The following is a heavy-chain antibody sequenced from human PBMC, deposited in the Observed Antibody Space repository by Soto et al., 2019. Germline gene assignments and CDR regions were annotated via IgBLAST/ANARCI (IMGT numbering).Heavy chain of an antibody. D-gene: IGHD3-16*02. J-gene: IGHJ5*02. CDR1: GDSVSSNSAA. Sequence: SQTLSLTCAISGDSVSSNSAAWNWIRQSPSRGLEWLGRTYYRSKWYNDYAESVKSRITINPDTSKNQFSLHLNSVTAADTAVYYCARESVPGYIHHTWFDPWGQGTLVTVSS. CDR2: TYYRSKWYN. V-gene: IGHV6-1*01. CDR3: ARESVPGYIHHTWFDP.